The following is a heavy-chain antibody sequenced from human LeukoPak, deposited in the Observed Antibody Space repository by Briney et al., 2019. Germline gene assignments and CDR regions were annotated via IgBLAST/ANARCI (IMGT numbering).Heavy chain of an antibody. CDR2: IYYSGST. J-gene: IGHJ4*02. CDR1: GGSISSGGYY. D-gene: IGHD5-24*01. Sequence: EPSETLSLTCTVSGGSISSGGYYWSWIRQHPGKGLEWIGYIYYSGSTYYNPSLKSRVTISVDKSKNQFSLKLSSVTAADTAVYYCARAPGGRWLQLETAFDYWGQGTLVTVSS. CDR3: ARAPGGRWLQLETAFDY. V-gene: IGHV4-31*03.